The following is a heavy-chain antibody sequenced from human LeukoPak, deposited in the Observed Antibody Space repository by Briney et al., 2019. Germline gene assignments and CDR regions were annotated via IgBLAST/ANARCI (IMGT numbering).Heavy chain of an antibody. Sequence: PSETLSLTCTVSGGSIGSYYWSWIRQPSGKGLECIGYIYSSGSTNYNPSLKSRVTISLDTSKNQFSLKLSFVTAADTAVYYCARGVAAPGTGGLSWFDPWGQGTLVTVSS. CDR1: GGSIGSYY. V-gene: IGHV4-59*01. CDR3: ARGVAAPGTGGLSWFDP. D-gene: IGHD6-13*01. J-gene: IGHJ5*02. CDR2: IYSSGST.